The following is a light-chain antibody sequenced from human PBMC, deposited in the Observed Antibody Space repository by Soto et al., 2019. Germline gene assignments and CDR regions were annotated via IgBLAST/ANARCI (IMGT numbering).Light chain of an antibody. CDR3: SSFTSSNIVV. J-gene: IGLJ2*01. V-gene: IGLV2-18*02. CDR2: EVS. CDR1: SSDVGSYNR. Sequence: QSVLTQPPSVSGSPGQSVTISCTGSSSDVGSYNRVSWYQRPPGTAPKLMVYEVSNRPSGVPDRFSGSKSGNTASLTISGLQAEDEDDYYCSSFTSSNIVVFGGGTKLTVL.